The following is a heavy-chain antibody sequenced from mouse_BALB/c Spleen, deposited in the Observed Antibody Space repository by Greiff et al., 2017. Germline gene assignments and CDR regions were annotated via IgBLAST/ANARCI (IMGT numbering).Heavy chain of an antibody. Sequence: LVESGAELVRPGTSVKVSCKASGYAFTNYLIEWVKQRPGQGLEWIGVINPGSGGTNYNEKFKGKATLTADKSSSTAYMQLSSLTSDDSAVYFCARWGDYDWAMDYWGQGTSVTVSS. V-gene: IGHV1-54*03. CDR2: INPGSGGT. D-gene: IGHD2-4*01. J-gene: IGHJ4*01. CDR3: ARWGDYDWAMDY. CDR1: GYAFTNYL.